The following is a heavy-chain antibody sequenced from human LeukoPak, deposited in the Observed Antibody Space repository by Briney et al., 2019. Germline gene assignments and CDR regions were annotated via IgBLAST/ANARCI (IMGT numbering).Heavy chain of an antibody. CDR3: ARESPELLWFTGMDV. V-gene: IGHV4-59*12. D-gene: IGHD3-10*01. CDR2: ISHRGST. J-gene: IGHJ6*02. CDR1: GDSISPYY. Sequence: SETLSLTCTVSGDSISPYYWSWVRQPPGKGLEYIGFISHRGSTDYNPSLKSRVTISVDTSKNQFSLRLTSVTAADTAVYYCARESPELLWFTGMDVWGQGTTVTVSS.